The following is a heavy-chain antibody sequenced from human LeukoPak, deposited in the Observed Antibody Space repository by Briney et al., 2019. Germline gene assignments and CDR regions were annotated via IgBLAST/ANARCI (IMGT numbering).Heavy chain of an antibody. Sequence: PSETLSLTCTVSGGSISSYYWSWIRQPPGKGLEWIGYIYYSGSTNYNPSLKSRVTISVDTSKNQFSLKLSSVTAADTAVYYCAAMVRGVYPDYWGQGTLVTVSS. CDR2: IYYSGST. V-gene: IGHV4-59*01. D-gene: IGHD3-10*01. CDR1: GGSISSYY. CDR3: AAMVRGVYPDY. J-gene: IGHJ4*02.